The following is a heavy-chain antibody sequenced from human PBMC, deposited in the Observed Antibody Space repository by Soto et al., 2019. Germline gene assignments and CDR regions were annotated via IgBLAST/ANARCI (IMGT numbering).Heavy chain of an antibody. D-gene: IGHD6-19*01. CDR2: IFYNGTA. CDR1: GGSVSSGSFH. V-gene: IGHV4-61*01. Sequence: VQLQQSGPGLVKPSETLSLTCSVSGGSVSSGSFHWSWIRESPGKGLQFIGSIFYNGTANYSPSLENRVTISFATSKSQFYFKLVPVAAADTAVYYCARFGGWYDIDFWGQGNLVTVSS. CDR3: ARFGGWYDIDF. J-gene: IGHJ4*02.